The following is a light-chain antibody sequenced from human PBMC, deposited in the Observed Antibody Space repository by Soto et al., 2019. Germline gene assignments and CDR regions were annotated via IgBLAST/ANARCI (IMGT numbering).Light chain of an antibody. V-gene: IGKV3-20*01. J-gene: IGKJ2*01. Sequence: EIVLTQSPDTLYLSPGEGATLSCRASQRVNSSYLAWYQQKPGQAPRLLITGASDRATGVPARVSGSGYGTDFTLTISRLEPEDFAVYYCEQYVNSPVSFGRRTKLQIK. CDR2: GAS. CDR3: EQYVNSPVS. CDR1: QRVNSSY.